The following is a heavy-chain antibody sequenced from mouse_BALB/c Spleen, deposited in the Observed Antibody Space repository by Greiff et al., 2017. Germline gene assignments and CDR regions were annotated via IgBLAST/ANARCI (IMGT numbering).Heavy chain of an antibody. CDR1: GFDFSRYW. Sequence: EVKLEESGGGLVQPGGSLKLSCAASGFDFSRYWMSWVRQAPGKGLEWIGEINPDSSTINYTPSLKDKFIISRDNAKNTLYLQMSKVRSEDTALYYCARRGYGNYWYFDVWGAGTTVTVSS. CDR2: INPDSSTI. D-gene: IGHD2-10*02. V-gene: IGHV4-1*02. CDR3: ARRGYGNYWYFDV. J-gene: IGHJ1*01.